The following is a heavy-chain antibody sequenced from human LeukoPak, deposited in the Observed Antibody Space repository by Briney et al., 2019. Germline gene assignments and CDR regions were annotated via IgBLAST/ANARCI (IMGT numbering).Heavy chain of an antibody. CDR3: ARDARYFDWLASFDY. CDR1: GYTFTSYD. Sequence: ASVKVSRKASGYTFTSYDINWVRQAPGQGLEWMGWISAYNGNTNYAQKLQGRVTMTTDTSTSTAYMELRSLRSDDTAVYYCARDARYFDWLASFDYWGQGTLVTVSS. V-gene: IGHV1-18*01. CDR2: ISAYNGNT. J-gene: IGHJ4*02. D-gene: IGHD3-9*01.